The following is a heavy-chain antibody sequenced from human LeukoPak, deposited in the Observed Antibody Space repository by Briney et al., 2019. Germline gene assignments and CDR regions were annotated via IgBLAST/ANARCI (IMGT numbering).Heavy chain of an antibody. CDR3: ARGIVAAATGYFDY. CDR1: GGSISSYY. CDR2: IYITGNT. Sequence: PSETLSLTCTVSGGSISSYYWSWIRQPAGKGLEWIGHIYITGNTNYNPSLKSRVTMSVDTSKNQFSLNLSSVTAADTAVYYCARGIVAAATGYFDYWGQGILLTVSS. V-gene: IGHV4-4*07. J-gene: IGHJ4*02. D-gene: IGHD6-13*01.